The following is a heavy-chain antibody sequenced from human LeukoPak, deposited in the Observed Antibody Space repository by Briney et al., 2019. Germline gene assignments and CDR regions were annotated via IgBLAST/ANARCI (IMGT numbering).Heavy chain of an antibody. CDR1: GFTFSSYA. D-gene: IGHD4-17*01. CDR2: ISYDGSNK. V-gene: IGHV3-30*04. J-gene: IGHJ4*02. CDR3: ARPKKATVTTWVATDY. Sequence: GRSLRLFCAASGFTFSSYAMHWVRQAPGKGLEWVAVISYDGSNKYYADSVKGRFTISRDNSKNTLYLQMNSLRAEDTAVYYCARPKKATVTTWVATDYWGQGTLVTVSS.